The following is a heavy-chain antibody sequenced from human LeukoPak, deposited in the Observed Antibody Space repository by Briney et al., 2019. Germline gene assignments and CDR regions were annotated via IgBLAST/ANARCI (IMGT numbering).Heavy chain of an antibody. J-gene: IGHJ4*02. Sequence: SETLSLTCTVTGGSISSYYWSWIRQPPGKGLDWIGYIYYSGSSNYNPSLKSRVTISVDTSKNQFSLKLSSVTAADTAVYYCASAGIAVAGTNYFDYWGQGTLATVSS. CDR3: ASAGIAVAGTNYFDY. CDR1: GGSISSYY. V-gene: IGHV4-59*01. D-gene: IGHD6-19*01. CDR2: IYYSGSS.